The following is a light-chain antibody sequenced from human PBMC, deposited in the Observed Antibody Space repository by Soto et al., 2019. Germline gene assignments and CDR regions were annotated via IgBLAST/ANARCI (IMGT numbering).Light chain of an antibody. Sequence: DIQMTQSPSTLSASVGDRVTITCRASQSISSWLAWYQQKPGPAPKLLIYKASDLQSGISSRFSGSGSGTEFTLTISSLQPDDYATYYCQQYKVYPYIFGQGTKLE. CDR2: KAS. CDR3: QQYKVYPYI. V-gene: IGKV1-5*03. J-gene: IGKJ2*01. CDR1: QSISSW.